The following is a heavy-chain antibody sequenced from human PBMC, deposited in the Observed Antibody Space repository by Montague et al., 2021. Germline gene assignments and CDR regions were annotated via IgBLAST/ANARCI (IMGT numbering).Heavy chain of an antibody. CDR3: ARRCYGDPQTDPEPANCALDV. D-gene: IGHD1-14*01. V-gene: IGHV4-39*01. Sequence: SETLSLTCSVSGVSIGEKSFYWGWVRQAPRRGLEWIGHMFYRGNTYYNPSLQSRVSISVDTSKNQFSPTLTSVSASDTAVYYCARRCYGDPQTDPEPANCALDVWGQGTSVTVSS. CDR2: MFYRGNT. J-gene: IGHJ6*02. CDR1: GVSIGEKSFY.